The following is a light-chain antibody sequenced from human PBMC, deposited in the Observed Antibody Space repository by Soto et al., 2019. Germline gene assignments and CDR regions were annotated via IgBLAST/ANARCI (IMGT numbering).Light chain of an antibody. CDR2: DDS. J-gene: IGLJ2*01. CDR3: QVWDSSSDHVV. V-gene: IGLV3-21*02. Sequence: SYELTQPTSVSVAPGQTARITCGGTNIGSKSVHWYQQKPGQAPVLVVYDDSDRPSGIPERFSGSNSGNTATLTISRVEAGDEADYYCQVWDSSSDHVVFGGGTQLTVL. CDR1: NIGSKS.